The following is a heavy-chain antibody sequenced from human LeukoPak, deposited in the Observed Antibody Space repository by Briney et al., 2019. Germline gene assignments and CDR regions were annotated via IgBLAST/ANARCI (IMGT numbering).Heavy chain of an antibody. J-gene: IGHJ4*02. V-gene: IGHV3-21*01. Sequence: GGSLRPSCAASGFTFSSYSMNWVRQAPGKGLEWVSSISSSSSYIYYADSVKGRFTISRDNAKNSLYLQMNSLRAEDTAVYYCARDLRLGSGDYWGQGTLVTVSS. CDR1: GFTFSSYS. CDR3: ARDLRLGSGDY. D-gene: IGHD3-10*01. CDR2: ISSSSSYI.